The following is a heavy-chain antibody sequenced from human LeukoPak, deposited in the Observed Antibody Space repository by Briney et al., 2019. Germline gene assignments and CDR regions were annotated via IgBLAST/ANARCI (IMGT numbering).Heavy chain of an antibody. Sequence: SETLSLTCTVSGGSISSYYWSWIRQPPGKGLEWIGYIYYSGSTNYNSSLKSRVTISVDTSKNQFSLKLSSVTAADTAVYYCARNRYCGGDCYYAFDIWGQGTMVTVSS. D-gene: IGHD2-21*02. J-gene: IGHJ3*02. CDR2: IYYSGST. CDR1: GGSISSYY. CDR3: ARNRYCGGDCYYAFDI. V-gene: IGHV4-59*08.